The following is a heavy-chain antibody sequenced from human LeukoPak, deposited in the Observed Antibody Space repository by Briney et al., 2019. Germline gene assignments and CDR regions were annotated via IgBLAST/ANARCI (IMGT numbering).Heavy chain of an antibody. Sequence: PGGSLRLSCAASGFTFSTYEMTWVRQAPGKGLEWVSYITRDSSIIYYADSVKGRFTISRDNAKNSLYLQMNSLRAEDTALYYCASGGIYYGAAFDFWGQGTLVTVSS. J-gene: IGHJ4*02. V-gene: IGHV3-48*03. D-gene: IGHD1-26*01. CDR3: ASGGIYYGAAFDF. CDR2: ITRDSSII. CDR1: GFTFSTYE.